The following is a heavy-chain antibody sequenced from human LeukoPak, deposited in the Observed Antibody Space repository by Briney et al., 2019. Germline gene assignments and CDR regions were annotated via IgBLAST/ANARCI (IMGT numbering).Heavy chain of an antibody. CDR1: GFTFSDFA. CDR2: ISDSDGNT. D-gene: IGHD3-10*01. V-gene: IGHV3-23*01. Sequence: GGSLRLSCAASGFTFSDFAMIWVRQPPGKGLEWVSAISDSDGNTYYADSVRGRFTISRDNPKNRLFLQMNSLRADDTAVYYCARGRSSMVRGVQGAFDIWGQGTMVTVSS. J-gene: IGHJ3*02. CDR3: ARGRSSMVRGVQGAFDI.